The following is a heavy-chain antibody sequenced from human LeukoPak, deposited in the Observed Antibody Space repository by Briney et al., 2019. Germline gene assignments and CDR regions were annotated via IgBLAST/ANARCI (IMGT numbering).Heavy chain of an antibody. CDR2: MNPNSGNT. V-gene: IGHV1-8*02. Sequence: ASVKVSCKASGYTFTGYYMHWVRQAPGQGLEWMGWMNPNSGNTGYAQKFQGRVTMTRNTSISTAYMELSSLRSEDTAVYYCAREGSGKGAYGYWGQGTLVTVSS. CDR1: GYTFTGYY. D-gene: IGHD3-10*01. CDR3: AREGSGKGAYGY. J-gene: IGHJ4*02.